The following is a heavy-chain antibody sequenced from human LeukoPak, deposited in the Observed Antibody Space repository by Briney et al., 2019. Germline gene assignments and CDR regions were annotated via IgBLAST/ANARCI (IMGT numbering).Heavy chain of an antibody. Sequence: SETLSLTCSLSGDSIESYFWTWIRQPRGKGPEWIGYMYNSGPPNYNPSLKSRVTISGDTTKNVFSLNLQSVTAADSAIYYCAALPYATAWREYWGQGALVTVSS. CDR3: AALPYATAWREY. CDR2: MYNSGPP. CDR1: GDSIESYF. J-gene: IGHJ4*02. V-gene: IGHV4-59*13. D-gene: IGHD2-2*01.